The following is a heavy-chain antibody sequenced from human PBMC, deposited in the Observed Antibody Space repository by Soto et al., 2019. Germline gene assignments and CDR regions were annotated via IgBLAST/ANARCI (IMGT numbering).Heavy chain of an antibody. CDR3: ARDSPSTQDVWSGSLLSSSDD. CDR2: ISAYNGNK. D-gene: IGHD3-3*01. CDR1: GYTFSNYG. J-gene: IGHJ4*02. V-gene: IGHV1-18*01. Sequence: ASVKVSCKASGYTFSNYGISWVRQAPGQGLEWVGWISAYNGNKKYSQKFQGRVTMTTDTSTSTGYMELESLRSDDSAVYYCARDSPSTQDVWSGSLLSSSDDWGKGTPVTVYS.